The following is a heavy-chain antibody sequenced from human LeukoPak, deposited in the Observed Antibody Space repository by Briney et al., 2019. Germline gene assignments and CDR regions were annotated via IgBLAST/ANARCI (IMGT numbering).Heavy chain of an antibody. J-gene: IGHJ4*02. CDR2: IRYDGSNK. CDR1: GFTFSSYG. Sequence: GGSLRLPRAASGFTFSSYGMHWVRQAPGKGLEWVAFIRYDGSNKYYADSVKGRFTISRDNSKNTLYLQMNSLRAEDTAVYYCAKDGVLKVDTAILWGQGTLVTVSS. D-gene: IGHD5-18*01. CDR3: AKDGVLKVDTAIL. V-gene: IGHV3-30*02.